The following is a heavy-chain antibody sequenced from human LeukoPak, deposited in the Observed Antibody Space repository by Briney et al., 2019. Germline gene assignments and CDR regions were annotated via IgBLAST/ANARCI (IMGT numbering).Heavy chain of an antibody. Sequence: SETLSLTCIVSGGSVSRYHWSWIRQSAGKALEWIGRVYTSVGTRYNPSLRSRVSMSLDTSKNHFLLELTSVTAADTAVYYCARGVSGWSWGQGTLVTVSS. J-gene: IGHJ5*02. D-gene: IGHD6-19*01. CDR3: ARGVSGWS. CDR2: VYTSVGT. CDR1: GGSVSRYH. V-gene: IGHV4-4*07.